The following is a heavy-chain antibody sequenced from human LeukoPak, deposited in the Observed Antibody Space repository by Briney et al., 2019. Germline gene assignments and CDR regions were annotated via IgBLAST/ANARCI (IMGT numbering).Heavy chain of an antibody. Sequence: GGSLRLSCAASGFTFSSYWMSWVRQAPGKGLEWVANIKQDRSERYYVDSVKGRFTISRDNAKNSLYLQMNSLRAEDTAVYYCARSPHVLRFLEWLLGEFDYWGQGTLVTVSS. J-gene: IGHJ4*02. V-gene: IGHV3-7*01. CDR1: GFTFSSYW. D-gene: IGHD3-3*01. CDR3: ARSPHVLRFLEWLLGEFDY. CDR2: IKQDRSER.